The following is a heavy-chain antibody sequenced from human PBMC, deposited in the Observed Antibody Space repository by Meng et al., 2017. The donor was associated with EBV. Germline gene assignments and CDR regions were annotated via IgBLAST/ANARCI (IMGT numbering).Heavy chain of an antibody. D-gene: IGHD5/OR15-5a*01. CDR2: ARYSGRT. V-gene: IGHV4-39*01. J-gene: IGHJ1*01. Sequence: QLQLPESGSRQVHPSXXLSRTXPVSVDSISSLYYWAWLRQPPGRGLEWIGSARYSGRTYYSPSLRSRVTVSIDTSKNQFSLRLISVTAADTALYYCARPFPSIVSPRLDPFGDGGQGARVTVSS. CDR3: ARPFPSIVSPRLDPFGD. CDR1: VDSISSLYY.